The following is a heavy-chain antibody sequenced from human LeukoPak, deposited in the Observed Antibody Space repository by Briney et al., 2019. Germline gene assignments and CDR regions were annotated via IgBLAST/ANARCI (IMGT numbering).Heavy chain of an antibody. J-gene: IGHJ4*02. CDR2: IYYSGST. CDR1: GDSLSSSSYY. CDR3: ATGFDY. D-gene: IGHD1-14*01. Sequence: SETLSLTCTVSGDSLSSSSYYWGWLRQPPGKGLEWIGSIYYSGSTYYNPSLKSRVTISVDTSKNQFSLKLSSVTAADTAVYYCATGFDYWGQGTLVTVSS. V-gene: IGHV4-39*01.